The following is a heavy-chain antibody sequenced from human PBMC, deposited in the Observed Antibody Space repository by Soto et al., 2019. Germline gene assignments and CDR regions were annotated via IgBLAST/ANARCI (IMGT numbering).Heavy chain of an antibody. V-gene: IGHV3-30-3*01. J-gene: IGHJ4*02. CDR2: ISYDGSNK. Sequence: GGSLRLSCAASGFTFSSYAMHWVRQAPGKGLEWVAVISYDGSNKYYADSVKGRFTISRDNSKNTLYLQMNSLRAEDTAVYYCAGGPKAGYSSGWYSDYWGQGTLVTVSS. D-gene: IGHD6-19*01. CDR1: GFTFSSYA. CDR3: AGGPKAGYSSGWYSDY.